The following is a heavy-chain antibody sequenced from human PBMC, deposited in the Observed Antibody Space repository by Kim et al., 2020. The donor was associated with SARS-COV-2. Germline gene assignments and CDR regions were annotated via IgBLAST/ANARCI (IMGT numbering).Heavy chain of an antibody. J-gene: IGHJ5*02. CDR1: GGSISSSSYY. CDR2: IYYSGST. V-gene: IGHV4-39*01. CDR3: ARQDRRVLWFGESEINWFDP. D-gene: IGHD3-10*01. Sequence: SETLSLTCTVSGGSISSSSYYWGWIRQPPGKGLEWIGSIYYSGSTYYNPSLKSRVTISVDTSKNQFSLKLSSVTAADTAVYYCARQDRRVLWFGESEINWFDPWGQGTLVTVSS.